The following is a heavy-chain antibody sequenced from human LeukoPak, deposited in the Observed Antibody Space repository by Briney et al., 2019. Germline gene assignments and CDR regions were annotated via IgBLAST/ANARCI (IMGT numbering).Heavy chain of an antibody. CDR1: GGTFSSYA. CDR3: ARTRFNWNDLTLDY. D-gene: IGHD1-20*01. CDR2: IIPIFGTA. V-gene: IGHV1-69*05. Sequence: GSSVKVSCKASGGTFSSYAITWVRQAPGQGLEWMGGIIPIFGTANYAQKFQGRVTITTDESTSTAYMELSSLRSEDTAVYYCARTRFNWNDLTLDYWGQGTLVTVSS. J-gene: IGHJ4*02.